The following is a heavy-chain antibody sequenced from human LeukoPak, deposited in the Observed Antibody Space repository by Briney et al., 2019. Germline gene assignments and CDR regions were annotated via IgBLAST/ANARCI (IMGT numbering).Heavy chain of an antibody. Sequence: GGSLRLSCSASGFTFSSYAMSWDRQAPGKGLEWVSAISGSGGSTYYADSVKGRFTISRDNSKNTLYLQMNSLRAEDTAVYYCASMVVAAVTNWFDPWGQGTLVTVSS. CDR2: ISGSGGST. CDR1: GFTFSSYA. D-gene: IGHD2-15*01. CDR3: ASMVVAAVTNWFDP. V-gene: IGHV3-23*01. J-gene: IGHJ5*02.